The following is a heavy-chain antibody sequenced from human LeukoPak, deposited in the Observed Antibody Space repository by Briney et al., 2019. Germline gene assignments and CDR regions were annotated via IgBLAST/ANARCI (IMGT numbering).Heavy chain of an antibody. CDR2: IRSKAYGGTT. J-gene: IGHJ6*02. CDR3: TRSPGDSPYYYYGMDV. V-gene: IGHV3-49*03. D-gene: IGHD2-21*02. Sequence: GGSLRLSCTASGFTFGDYAMSWFRQAPGKGLEWVGFIRSKAYGGTTEYAATVKGRFTISRDDSKSIAYLQMNSLKTEDTAVYYCTRSPGDSPYYYYGMDVWGQGTTVTVSS. CDR1: GFTFGDYA.